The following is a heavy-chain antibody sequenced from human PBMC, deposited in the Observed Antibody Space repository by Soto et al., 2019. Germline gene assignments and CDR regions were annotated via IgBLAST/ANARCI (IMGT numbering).Heavy chain of an antibody. CDR3: EREGSSTANWLDT. Sequence: PSETLSLTCTVSGASLHIGGYYWAWIRQNPGKGLEWIGYIYYTGVTYYNPSLGSRVNISVDTSKNQFSLELTSVTAADTAVYYREREGSSTANWLDTWGQGVLVTVSS. D-gene: IGHD2-2*01. J-gene: IGHJ5*02. CDR1: GASLHIGGYY. V-gene: IGHV4-31*03. CDR2: IYYTGVT.